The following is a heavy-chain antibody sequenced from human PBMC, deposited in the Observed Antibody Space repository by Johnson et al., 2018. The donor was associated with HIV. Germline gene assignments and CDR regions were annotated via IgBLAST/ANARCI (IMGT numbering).Heavy chain of an antibody. D-gene: IGHD1-26*01. CDR3: VKDRGGRFSGSYLSLRVGAFDI. V-gene: IGHV3-30*18. Sequence: QVQLVESGGGVVQPGGSLRLSCAASGFTFSSYAMSWVRQAPGKGLEWVAVISYDGTNTWYADSVKGRFTISRDNSKNTMYLQLNSLRPEDTAVYYCVKDRGGRFSGSYLSLRVGAFDIWGQGTLVTVSS. CDR1: GFTFSSYA. J-gene: IGHJ3*02. CDR2: ISYDGTNT.